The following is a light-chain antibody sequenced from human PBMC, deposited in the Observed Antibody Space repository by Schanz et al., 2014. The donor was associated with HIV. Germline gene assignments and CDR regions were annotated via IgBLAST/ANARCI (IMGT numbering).Light chain of an antibody. J-gene: IGLJ1*01. Sequence: QSALTQPASVSGSPGQSITISCTGTSGDIGTYAAVSWYQQHPGRAPRLLVYDVTYRPSGVSNRFSGSKSGNTASLTISGLQPEDEADYYCNSYSHSNTYVFGSGTKLTVL. V-gene: IGLV2-14*03. CDR2: DVT. CDR3: NSYSHSNTYV. CDR1: SGDIGTYAA.